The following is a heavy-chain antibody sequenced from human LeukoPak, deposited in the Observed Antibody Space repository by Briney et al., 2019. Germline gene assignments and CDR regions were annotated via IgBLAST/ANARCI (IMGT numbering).Heavy chain of an antibody. J-gene: IGHJ3*02. CDR1: GGSVSSGDCY. CDR2: IFYSGST. Sequence: SETLSLTCTVSGGSVSSGDCYWSWIRQPPGKGLEWIGYIFYSGSTYYNPSLKSRVTISLDTSKNQFSLKLSSVTAADTAVYYCARVLRFLGYAFDIWGQGTMVTVSS. D-gene: IGHD3-3*01. V-gene: IGHV4-30-4*08. CDR3: ARVLRFLGYAFDI.